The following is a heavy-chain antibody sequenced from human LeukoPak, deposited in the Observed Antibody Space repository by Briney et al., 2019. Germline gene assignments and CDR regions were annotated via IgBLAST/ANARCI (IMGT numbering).Heavy chain of an antibody. J-gene: IGHJ6*03. CDR2: IYTSGST. Sequence: SETLSLTCTVSGGSISSYYWSWIRQPAGKGLEWIGRIYTSGSTNYNPSLKSRVTMSVDTSKNQFSLKLSSVTAADTAVYYCARDWGARYQLLPTYYYYYMDVWGKGTTVTVSS. V-gene: IGHV4-4*07. CDR1: GGSISSYY. CDR3: ARDWGARYQLLPTYYYYYMDV. D-gene: IGHD2-2*01.